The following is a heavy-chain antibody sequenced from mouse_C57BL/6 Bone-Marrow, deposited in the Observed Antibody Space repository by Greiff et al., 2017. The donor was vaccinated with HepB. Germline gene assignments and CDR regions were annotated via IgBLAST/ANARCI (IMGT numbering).Heavy chain of an antibody. V-gene: IGHV2-2*01. CDR3: ASSTVVEAWFAY. Sequence: VMLVESGPGLVQPSQSLSITCTVSGFSLTSYGVHWVRQSPGKGLEWLGVIWSGGSTDYNAAFISRLSISKDNSKSQVFFKMNSLQADDTAIYYCASSTVVEAWFAYWGQGTLVTVSA. CDR1: GFSLTSYG. J-gene: IGHJ3*01. D-gene: IGHD1-1*01. CDR2: IWSGGST.